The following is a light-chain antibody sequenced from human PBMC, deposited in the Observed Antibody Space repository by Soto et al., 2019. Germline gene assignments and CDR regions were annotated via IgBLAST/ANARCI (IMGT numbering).Light chain of an antibody. CDR1: SSDVGGYNY. V-gene: IGLV2-14*01. Sequence: QSVLTQPASVSGSPRQSITISCTGTSSDVGGYNYVSWYQQHPGKAPKLMIYEVSNRPSGVSNRFSGSKSGNTASLTISGLQAEDEADYYCSSYTRNSTLVFGGGTQLTVL. CDR2: EVS. J-gene: IGLJ2*01. CDR3: SSYTRNSTLV.